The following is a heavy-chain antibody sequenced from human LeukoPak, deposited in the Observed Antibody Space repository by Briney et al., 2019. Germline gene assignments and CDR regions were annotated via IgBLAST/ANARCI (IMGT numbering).Heavy chain of an antibody. CDR2: IYSGGST. CDR3: AREGYYDSSGYLEADAFDI. V-gene: IGHV3-66*01. CDR1: GFTDSSNY. Sequence: GGSLRLSCAASGFTDSSNYMSWVRQAPGKGLEWVSVIYSGGSTYYADSVKGRFTISRDNSKNTLYLQMNSLRAEDTAVYYCAREGYYDSSGYLEADAFDIWGQGTMVTVSS. J-gene: IGHJ3*02. D-gene: IGHD3-22*01.